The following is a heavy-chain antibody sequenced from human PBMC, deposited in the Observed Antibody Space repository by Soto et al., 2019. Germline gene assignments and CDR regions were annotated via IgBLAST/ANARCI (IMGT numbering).Heavy chain of an antibody. CDR2: ISYDGSNK. V-gene: IGHV3-30*18. Sequence: QVQLVESGGGVVQPGRSLRLSCAASGFTFSSYGMHWVLQAPGKGLEWVAVISYDGSNKYYADSVKGRFTISRDNSKNTLYLQMNSLRAEDTAVYYCAKDRDTMVRGVMAVWGQGTTVTVSS. CDR3: AKDRDTMVRGVMAV. CDR1: GFTFSSYG. D-gene: IGHD3-10*01. J-gene: IGHJ6*02.